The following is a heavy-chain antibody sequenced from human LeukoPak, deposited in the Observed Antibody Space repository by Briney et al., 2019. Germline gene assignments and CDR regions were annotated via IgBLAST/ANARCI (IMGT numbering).Heavy chain of an antibody. CDR1: GFTFSSYA. Sequence: GGSLTLSCAASGFTFSSYAMHWVRQAPGKGREWVAVISYDGSNKYYADSVKGRFTISRDNSKNTLYLQTNSLRVEDTAMYYCARGPTIFMGMDVWGQGTTVTVSS. D-gene: IGHD2/OR15-2a*01. V-gene: IGHV3-30-3*01. CDR2: ISYDGSNK. CDR3: ARGPTIFMGMDV. J-gene: IGHJ6*02.